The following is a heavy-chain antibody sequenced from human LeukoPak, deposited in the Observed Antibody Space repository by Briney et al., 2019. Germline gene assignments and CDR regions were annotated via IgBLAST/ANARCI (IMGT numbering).Heavy chain of an antibody. J-gene: IGHJ5*02. CDR1: GFTFSSYS. D-gene: IGHD6-19*01. V-gene: IGHV3-21*01. CDR3: ARDPNSSGWYGTYNWFDP. CDR2: ISSSSSYI. Sequence: PGGSLRLSCAASGFTFSSYSMNWVRQAPGKGLEWVSSISSSSSYIYYADSVKGRFTISRDNAKNSLYLQMNSLRAEDTAVYYCARDPNSSGWYGTYNWFDPWGQGTLVTVSS.